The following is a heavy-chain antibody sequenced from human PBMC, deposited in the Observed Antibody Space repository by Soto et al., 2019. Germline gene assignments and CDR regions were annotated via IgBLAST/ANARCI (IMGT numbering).Heavy chain of an antibody. J-gene: IGHJ4*02. CDR1: GFIFKMYW. CDR2: IYNDGTYS. D-gene: IGHD3-10*01. V-gene: IGHV3-74*01. Sequence: PGGSLRLSCAASGFIFKMYWMHWVRQSPGKGLVWISRIYNDGTYSDYADSVRGRFTISRDNVNDTLYLQMNNLRAEDSGLYYCTRGPRPISTGTGAYWGQGTQLTVSS. CDR3: TRGPRPISTGTGAY.